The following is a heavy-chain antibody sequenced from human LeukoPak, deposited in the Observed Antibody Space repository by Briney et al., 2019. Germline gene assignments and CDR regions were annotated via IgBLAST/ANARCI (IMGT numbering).Heavy chain of an antibody. J-gene: IGHJ3*02. D-gene: IGHD3-10*01. Sequence: SETLSLTCAVYGGSFSGYYWSWIRQPPGKGLEWIGEINHSGSTNYNPSLKSRVTISVDTSKNQFSLKLSSVTAADTAVYYCARAKLLWFGEHYAFDIWGQGTMVTVSS. V-gene: IGHV4-34*01. CDR2: INHSGST. CDR3: ARAKLLWFGEHYAFDI. CDR1: GGSFSGYY.